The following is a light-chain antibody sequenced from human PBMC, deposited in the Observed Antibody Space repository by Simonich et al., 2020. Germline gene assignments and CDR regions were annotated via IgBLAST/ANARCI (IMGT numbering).Light chain of an antibody. V-gene: IGLV6-57*03. J-gene: IGLJ3*02. Sequence: NFMLTQPHSVSESPGKTVTISCTRSSGSIASNYVQWYQQRPGSATTTVIFEDNQRPSGVPDRFSCSIDSSSNSASLTISGLKTEDEADYYCQSYDSSNQVFGGGTKLTVL. CDR3: QSYDSSNQV. CDR2: EDN. CDR1: SGSIASNY.